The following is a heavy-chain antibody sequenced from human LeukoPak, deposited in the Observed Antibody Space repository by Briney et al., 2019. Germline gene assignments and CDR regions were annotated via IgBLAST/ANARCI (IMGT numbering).Heavy chain of an antibody. CDR3: ARETERLLYY. V-gene: IGHV3-30*04. Sequence: GGSLRLSCAASGFTFSSYAMHWVRQAPGKGLEWVAVISYDGRNKYYADSVKGRFTISRDNSKNTLYLQMNSLRAEDTAVYYCARETERLLYYWGQGTLSPSPQ. D-gene: IGHD2-15*01. CDR2: ISYDGRNK. CDR1: GFTFSSYA. J-gene: IGHJ4*02.